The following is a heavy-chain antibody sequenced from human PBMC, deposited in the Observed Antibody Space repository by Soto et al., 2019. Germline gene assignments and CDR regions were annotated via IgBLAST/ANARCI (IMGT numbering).Heavy chain of an antibody. D-gene: IGHD6-25*01. Sequence: EVQLVASGGGLVQPGGSLRLSCAASGFTFSRYWMHWVRQAPGKGLVWVSHINSDGSSTNYADSVKGRFTISRDNAKNTLYLQVNSLTAEDTAVYYCARDLPAAEDYWGQGTLVTVSS. CDR3: ARDLPAAEDY. V-gene: IGHV3-74*01. CDR2: INSDGSST. J-gene: IGHJ4*02. CDR1: GFTFSRYW.